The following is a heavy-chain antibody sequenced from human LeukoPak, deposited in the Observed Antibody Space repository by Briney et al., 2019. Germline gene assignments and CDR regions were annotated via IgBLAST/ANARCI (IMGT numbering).Heavy chain of an antibody. CDR1: GGTFTSYA. CDR2: IIPIFGIA. CDR3: ARDRLGIVGAT. D-gene: IGHD1-26*01. J-gene: IGHJ3*01. V-gene: IGHV1-69*04. Sequence: GASVNVSSKASGGTFTSYAISWVPQAPGQGLEWMGRIIPIFGIANYAPKFQGRVTITADKSTSTAYMELSSLRSEDTAVYYCARDRLGIVGATWGQGTMVTVSS.